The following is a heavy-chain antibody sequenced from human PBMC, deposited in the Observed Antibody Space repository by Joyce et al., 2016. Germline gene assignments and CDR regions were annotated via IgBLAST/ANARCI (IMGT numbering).Heavy chain of an antibody. CDR1: GGPFRGFF. V-gene: IGHV4-34*01. CDR2: IKNSGVT. Sequence: QVQLQQWGAGLLKPSETLSLTCAVSGGPFRGFFWTWVRQPPGKGLEWIGDIKNSGVTNYNPSLKTRVTFSVDTSKNQFSLKVTSVSAADTAVYYCARSQWLAPLMYWGQGTPVTVSS. CDR3: ARSQWLAPLMY. D-gene: IGHD6-19*01. J-gene: IGHJ4*02.